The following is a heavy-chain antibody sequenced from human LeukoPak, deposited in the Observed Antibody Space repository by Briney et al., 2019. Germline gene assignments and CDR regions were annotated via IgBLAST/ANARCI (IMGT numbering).Heavy chain of an antibody. CDR2: ISAYNGNT. J-gene: IGHJ3*02. Sequence: ASVKVSCKASGYTFTSYGISLVRQAPGQGLEWMGWISAYNGNTNYAQKLQGRVTMTTDTSTSTAYMELRSLRSDDTAVYYCARAGYFDWSPPGFAFDIWGQGTMVTVSS. D-gene: IGHD3-9*01. CDR3: ARAGYFDWSPPGFAFDI. CDR1: GYTFTSYG. V-gene: IGHV1-18*01.